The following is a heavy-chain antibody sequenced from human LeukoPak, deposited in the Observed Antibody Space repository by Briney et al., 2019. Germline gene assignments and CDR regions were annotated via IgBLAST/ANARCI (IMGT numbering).Heavy chain of an antibody. CDR3: AKPARGVGIQDGLDS. J-gene: IGHJ4*02. D-gene: IGHD5-18*01. CDR1: GFTFSSYA. CDR2: ISSYIDRT. Sequence: GGSLRLSCSASGFTFSSYAMHWVRQAPGKGLEYVSAISSYIDRTFYADSVQGRFTISRDNSGNTLYLQMSRLRREDTAVYSCAKPARGVGIQDGLDSWGQGTLVTVSS. V-gene: IGHV3-64D*06.